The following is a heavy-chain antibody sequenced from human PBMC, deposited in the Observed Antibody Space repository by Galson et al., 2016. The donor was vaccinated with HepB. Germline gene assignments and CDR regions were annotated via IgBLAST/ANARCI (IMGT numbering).Heavy chain of an antibody. CDR3: ARKNGDYRAFDY. CDR2: IWYDGSNK. D-gene: IGHD4-17*01. Sequence: SLRLSCAASGFIFSGYGMHWVRQAPGKGLEWVAVIWYDGSNKYYSDSVKGRFTISRDNSKNTLYLQMNSLRAEDTAAYYCARKNGDYRAFDYWGQGTLVTVSS. J-gene: IGHJ4*02. CDR1: GFIFSGYG. V-gene: IGHV3-33*01.